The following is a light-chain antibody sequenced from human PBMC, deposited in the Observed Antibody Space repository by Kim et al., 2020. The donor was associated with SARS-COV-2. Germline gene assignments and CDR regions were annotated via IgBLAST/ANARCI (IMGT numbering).Light chain of an antibody. V-gene: IGLV2-14*03. CDR1: NSDIGGYNY. CDR2: DVT. Sequence: GQSITISCTGTNSDIGGYNYVSWYQHHPGKAPKLMIYDVTQRPSGISNRFSGSKSGNTASLTISGLQPEDEADYYCSSYTTSGTVAFGGGTQLTVL. CDR3: SSYTTSGTVA. J-gene: IGLJ2*01.